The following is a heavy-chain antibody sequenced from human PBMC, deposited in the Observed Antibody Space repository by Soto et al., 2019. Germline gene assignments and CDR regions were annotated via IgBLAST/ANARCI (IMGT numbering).Heavy chain of an antibody. CDR1: GGSISSGDYY. CDR2: IYYNGNT. J-gene: IGHJ4*02. Sequence: QVQLQESGPGLVKPSQTLSLTCTVSGGSISSGDYYWSWIRQLPGKDLEWIAYIYYNGNTYYTPSLKSRATISIGTSRNKFFMNMNSVTAADTAVYYRARDVGSRHGPVHPHYCDYWCEGTLVTVCS. V-gene: IGHV4-31*03. CDR3: ARDVGSRHGPVHPHYCDY. D-gene: IGHD3-10*01.